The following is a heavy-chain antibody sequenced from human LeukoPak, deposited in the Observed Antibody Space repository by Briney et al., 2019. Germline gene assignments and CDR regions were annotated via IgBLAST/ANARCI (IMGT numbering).Heavy chain of an antibody. CDR3: ARGKYYYDSSGYFDY. V-gene: IGHV3-53*01. J-gene: IGHJ4*02. Sequence: PGGSLRLSCAASGFTVRSNYMNLVRQAPGKGLEWVSGIYSGGSTYYADSVKGRFTISRDNSKNTLYLQMNSLRAEDTAVYYCARGKYYYDSSGYFDYWGQGTLVTVSS. CDR1: GFTVRSNY. D-gene: IGHD3-22*01. CDR2: IYSGGST.